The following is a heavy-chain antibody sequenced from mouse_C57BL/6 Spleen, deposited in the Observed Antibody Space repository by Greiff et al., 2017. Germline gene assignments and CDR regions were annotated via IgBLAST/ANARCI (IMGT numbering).Heavy chain of an antibody. D-gene: IGHD3-2*02. CDR3: ARVRDWYFDV. V-gene: IGHV5-16*01. Sequence: DVKLVESEGGLVQPGSSMKLSCTASGFTFSDYYMAWVRQVPEKGLEWVANINYDGSSTYYLDSLKSRFIISRDNAKNILYLQMSSLKSEDTATYYCARVRDWYFDVWGTGTTVTVSS. CDR2: INYDGSST. CDR1: GFTFSDYY. J-gene: IGHJ1*03.